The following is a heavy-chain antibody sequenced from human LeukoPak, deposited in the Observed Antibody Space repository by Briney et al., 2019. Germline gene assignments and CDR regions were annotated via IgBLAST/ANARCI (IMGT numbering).Heavy chain of an antibody. CDR3: AKDIGETLTTPGDH. D-gene: IGHD4-11*01. CDR1: GFSLDYFG. V-gene: IGHV3-9*01. Sequence: AGGSLRLSCAASGFSLDYFGMHWVRQAPGKGLEWVSGISWSGDNIGYADAVKGRFTISRDNAKNSLYLQMNSLRPEDTALYYCAKDIGETLTTPGDHWGQGTLVTVSS. CDR2: ISWSGDNI. J-gene: IGHJ4*02.